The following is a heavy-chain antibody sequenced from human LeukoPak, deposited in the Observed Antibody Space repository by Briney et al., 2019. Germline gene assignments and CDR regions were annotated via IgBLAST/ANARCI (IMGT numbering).Heavy chain of an antibody. D-gene: IGHD5-12*01. CDR2: IYYSGST. CDR3: AREWLGLDY. CDR1: GGSISSSSYY. Sequence: SETLSLTCTVSGGSISSSSYYWGWIRQPPGKGLEWIGSIYYSGSTYYNPSLKSRVTISVDTSKNQFSLKLSSVTAADTAVYYCAREWLGLDYWGQGTLVTVSS. J-gene: IGHJ4*02. V-gene: IGHV4-39*07.